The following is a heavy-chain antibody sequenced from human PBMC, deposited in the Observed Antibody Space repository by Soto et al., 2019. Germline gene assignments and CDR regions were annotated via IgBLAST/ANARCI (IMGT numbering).Heavy chain of an antibody. Sequence: QVQLVQSGAEVKKPGSSVKVSCKASGGTFSSYAISWVRQAPGQGLEWMGGIIPNFGTANYAQKFQGRVTITADESTSTAYMELSSLRSEDTAVYYCARDNARDSGSYHKGFDYWGQGTLVTVSS. CDR3: ARDNARDSGSYHKGFDY. J-gene: IGHJ4*02. CDR2: IIPNFGTA. D-gene: IGHD1-26*01. V-gene: IGHV1-69*01. CDR1: GGTFSSYA.